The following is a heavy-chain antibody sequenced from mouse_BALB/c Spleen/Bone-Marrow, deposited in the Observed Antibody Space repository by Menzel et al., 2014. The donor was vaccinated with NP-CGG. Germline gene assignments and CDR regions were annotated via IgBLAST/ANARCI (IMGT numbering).Heavy chain of an antibody. CDR2: ISPDSSTI. D-gene: IGHD1-2*01. CDR3: ASLHYYGFFAY. Sequence: EVKVVESGGGLVQPGGSLKLSCAASGFDFSRYWMSWVRQAPGKGLEWIGEISPDSSTINYTPSLKDKFIISRDNAKNTLYLQMSRVRSEDTALYYCASLHYYGFFAYWGQGTLVTVSA. V-gene: IGHV4-1*02. CDR1: GFDFSRYW. J-gene: IGHJ3*01.